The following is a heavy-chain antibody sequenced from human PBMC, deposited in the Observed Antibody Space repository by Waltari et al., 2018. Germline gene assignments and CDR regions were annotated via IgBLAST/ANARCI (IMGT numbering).Heavy chain of an antibody. CDR1: GFN. Sequence: EGQLVESGGGWVQPGGSLRLSCAASGFNWIRQAPGKGLEWVANINRDGSRESYVDSVKGRFTISRDNAKNSVFLQMNSLRVEDTAVYYCEGSWTWGQGTLVTVSS. D-gene: IGHD5-12*01. CDR2: INRDGSRE. CDR3: EGSWT. V-gene: IGHV3-7*01. J-gene: IGHJ4*02.